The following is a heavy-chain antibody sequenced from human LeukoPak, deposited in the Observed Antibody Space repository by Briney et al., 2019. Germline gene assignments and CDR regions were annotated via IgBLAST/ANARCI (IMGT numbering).Heavy chain of an antibody. CDR3: AKRRGLELLYYYYMDV. CDR1: GFTFSSYG. J-gene: IGHJ6*03. Sequence: GGSLRLSCAASGFTFSSYGMSWVRQAPGKGLEWVSAISGSGGSTYYADSVRGRFTISRDNSKNTLYLQMNSLRAEDTAVYYCAKRRGLELLYYYYMDVWGKGTTVTVSS. V-gene: IGHV3-23*01. D-gene: IGHD1-7*01. CDR2: ISGSGGST.